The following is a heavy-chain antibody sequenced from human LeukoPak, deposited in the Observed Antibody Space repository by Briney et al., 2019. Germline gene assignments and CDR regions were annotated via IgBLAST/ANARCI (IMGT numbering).Heavy chain of an antibody. Sequence: SETLSLTCTVSGGSISSYYWSWIRQPPGKGLEWIGYIYTSGSTNYNPSLKSRVTISVDTSKNQFSLKLSSVTAADTAVYYCASRSYYSYFDYWGQGTLVTVSS. CDR2: IYTSGST. CDR1: GGSISSYY. CDR3: ASRSYYSYFDY. J-gene: IGHJ4*02. V-gene: IGHV4-4*09. D-gene: IGHD1-26*01.